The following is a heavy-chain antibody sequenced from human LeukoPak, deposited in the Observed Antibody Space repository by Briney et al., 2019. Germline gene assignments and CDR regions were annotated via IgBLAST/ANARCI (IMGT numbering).Heavy chain of an antibody. CDR1: GGSISSGDYY. D-gene: IGHD3-3*01. CDR2: IYYSGST. V-gene: IGHV4-30-4*08. CDR3: ARTRAYYDFWSGYFFDY. J-gene: IGHJ4*02. Sequence: QTLSLTCTVSGGSISSGDYYWSWVRQPPGKGLEWIGYIYYSGSTYYNPSLKSRVTISVDTSKNQFSLKLSSVTAADTAVYYCARTRAYYDFWSGYFFDYWGQGTLVTVSS.